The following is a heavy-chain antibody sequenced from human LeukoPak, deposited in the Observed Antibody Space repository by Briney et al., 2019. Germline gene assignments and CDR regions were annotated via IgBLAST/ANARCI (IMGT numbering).Heavy chain of an antibody. CDR3: ARRGGYCSGGSCYGFHAFDI. CDR2: ISSSSSYI. D-gene: IGHD2-15*01. V-gene: IGHV3-21*01. Sequence: GGSLRLSCAASGFNFSSYSMNWVRQAPGKGLEWVSSISSSSSYIYYADSVKGRFTISRDNAKNSLYLQMNSLRAEDTAVYYCARRGGYCSGGSCYGFHAFDIWGQGTMVTVSS. J-gene: IGHJ3*02. CDR1: GFNFSSYS.